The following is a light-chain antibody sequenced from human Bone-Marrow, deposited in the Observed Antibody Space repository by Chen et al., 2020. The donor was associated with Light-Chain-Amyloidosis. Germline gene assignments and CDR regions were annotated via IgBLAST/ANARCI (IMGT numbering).Light chain of an antibody. CDR2: RDT. CDR3: QSADSSGTYEVI. Sequence: YELTQPPSVSVSPGQTARFTCSGDDLPTKYAYWYQQKPGQAPVLVIHRDTERPSGISERFAGSSSGTTATLTISGVQAEDEADYHCQSADSSGTYEVIFGGGTKLTVL. J-gene: IGLJ2*01. CDR1: DLPTKY. V-gene: IGLV3-25*03.